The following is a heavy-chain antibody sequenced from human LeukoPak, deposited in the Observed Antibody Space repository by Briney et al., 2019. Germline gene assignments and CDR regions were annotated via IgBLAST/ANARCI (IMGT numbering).Heavy chain of an antibody. CDR3: ARGWSYDYGDYWVDY. CDR2: ISSSGSTI. V-gene: IGHV3-11*04. J-gene: IGHJ4*02. D-gene: IGHD4-17*01. CDR1: GFAFSDYY. Sequence: PGGSLRLSCAASGFAFSDYYMSWIRQAPGKGLEWVSYISSSGSTIYYADSVKGRFTISRDNAKNSLYLQMNSLRAEDTAVYYCARGWSYDYGDYWVDYWGQGTLVTVSS.